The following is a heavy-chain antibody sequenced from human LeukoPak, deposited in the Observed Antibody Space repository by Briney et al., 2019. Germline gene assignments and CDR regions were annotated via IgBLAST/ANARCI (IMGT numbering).Heavy chain of an antibody. V-gene: IGHV4-34*01. D-gene: IGHD3-10*01. CDR1: GGSVSNYY. Sequence: KPSETPSLTLAVYGGSVSNYYGSWIRQAPGKGLEWIGEINHSGSTNYNRSLKSRISISLDTSKHQFSLKLSSVSAADTAVYYRARGTPHYSGSGTHYISHFVPWGQGTLVSVSS. CDR2: INHSGST. CDR3: ARGTPHYSGSGTHYISHFVP. J-gene: IGHJ5*02.